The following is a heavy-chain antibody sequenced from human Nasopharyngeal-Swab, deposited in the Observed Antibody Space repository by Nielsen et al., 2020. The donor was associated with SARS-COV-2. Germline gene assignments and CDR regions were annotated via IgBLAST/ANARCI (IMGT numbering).Heavy chain of an antibody. CDR1: GLTFRSYD. CDR3: ARVRLDCSGGSCSNWFDP. CDR2: IGTAGDT. V-gene: IGHV3-13*01. J-gene: IGHJ5*02. Sequence: GSSLRLSFEASGLTFRSYDMHWFRKATGKGLEWVSAIGTAGDTYYPGSVKGRFTISRENAKNSLYLQMNSLRAGDTAVYYCARVRLDCSGGSCSNWFDPWGQGTLVTVSS. D-gene: IGHD2-15*01.